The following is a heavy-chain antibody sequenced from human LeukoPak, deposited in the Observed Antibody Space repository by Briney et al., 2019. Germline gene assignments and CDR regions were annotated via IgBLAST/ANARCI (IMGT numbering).Heavy chain of an antibody. CDR3: ARDTITFGGAPVPDLYNWFDP. CDR2: IYTSGST. CDR1: GGSISSGSYY. J-gene: IGHJ5*02. V-gene: IGHV4-61*02. Sequence: SQTLSLTCTVSGGSISSGSYYWSWIRQPAGKGLEWIGRIYTSGSTNYNPSLKSRVTMSVDTSKNQFSLKLSSVTAADTAVYYCARDTITFGGAPVPDLYNWFDPWGQGTLGTVSS. D-gene: IGHD3-16*01.